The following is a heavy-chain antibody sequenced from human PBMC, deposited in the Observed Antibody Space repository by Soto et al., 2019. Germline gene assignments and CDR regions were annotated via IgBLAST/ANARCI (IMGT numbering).Heavy chain of an antibody. CDR1: GFTFCDYA. CDR2: IRSKAYGGTT. CDR3: TRVVSGYDYTYYYYGMDV. D-gene: IGHD5-12*01. Sequence: LRLSCTASGFTFCDYAMSWVRQAPGKGLEWVGFIRSKAYGGTTEYAASVKGRFTISSDDSKSIAYLQMNSLKTEDTAVYYCTRVVSGYDYTYYYYGMDVWGQGTTVTVSS. V-gene: IGHV3-49*04. J-gene: IGHJ6*02.